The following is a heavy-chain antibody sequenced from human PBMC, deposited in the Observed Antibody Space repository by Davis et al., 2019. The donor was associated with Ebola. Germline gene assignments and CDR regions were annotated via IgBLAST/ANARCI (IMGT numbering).Heavy chain of an antibody. CDR2: IKTDGSTT. CDR3: ARDTSHQLPHWLYYFYGMDV. CDR1: GFTFSNYY. Sequence: GESLKISCAASGFTFSNYYSHWVRQAPGKGLEWVARIKTDGSTTRYADSVKGRFSISRDNTKNTLYLQMNSLRGEDTAISYWARDTSHQLPHWLYYFYGMDVWGQGTTVTVSS. J-gene: IGHJ6*02. V-gene: IGHV3-74*01. D-gene: IGHD2-2*01.